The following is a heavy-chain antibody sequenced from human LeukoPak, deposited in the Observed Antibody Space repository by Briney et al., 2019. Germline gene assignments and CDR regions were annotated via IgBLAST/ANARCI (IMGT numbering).Heavy chain of an antibody. CDR3: ARTNTAMVPGDY. CDR2: INPNSGGT. V-gene: IGHV1-2*02. CDR1: GHTFTGYY. J-gene: IGHJ4*02. D-gene: IGHD5-18*01. Sequence: GASVKVSCKASGHTFTGYYMHWVRQAPGQGLEWMGWINPNSGGTNYAQKFQGRVTMTRDTSISTAYMELSRLRSDDTAVYYCARTNTAMVPGDYWGQGTLVTVSS.